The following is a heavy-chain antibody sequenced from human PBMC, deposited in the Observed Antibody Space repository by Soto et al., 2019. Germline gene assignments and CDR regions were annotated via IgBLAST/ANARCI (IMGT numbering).Heavy chain of an antibody. V-gene: IGHV1-69*01. CDR2: IIPISRTP. D-gene: IGHD5-12*01. Sequence: QVQLVQSEAEVKKPGSSVKVSCKSSGLTFRSDSISWVRRAPGQGLEWMGGIIPISRTPTYAQKFQGRVTISADESTRTAYMEVTSLTSEDTAVYYCARGVASSDWGQGTLVTVSS. CDR1: GLTFRSDS. CDR3: ARGVASSD. J-gene: IGHJ4*02.